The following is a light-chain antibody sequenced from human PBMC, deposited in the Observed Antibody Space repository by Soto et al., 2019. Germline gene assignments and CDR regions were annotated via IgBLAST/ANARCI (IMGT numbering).Light chain of an antibody. V-gene: IGLV1-47*01. CDR1: SSNIGSNY. Sequence: QAVVTQPPSASGTPGQRVTISCSGSSSNIGSNYVYWYQQLPGTAPKLLIYRNNQRPSGVPDRFSGSMSGTSASLAISGLRSADEADYYCAAWDDSLRGWVFGGGTKLTVL. J-gene: IGLJ3*02. CDR3: AAWDDSLRGWV. CDR2: RNN.